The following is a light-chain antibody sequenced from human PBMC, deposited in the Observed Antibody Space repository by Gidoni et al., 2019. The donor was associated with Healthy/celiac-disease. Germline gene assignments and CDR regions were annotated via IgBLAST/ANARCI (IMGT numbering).Light chain of an antibody. J-gene: IGKJ3*01. CDR2: KAS. CDR3: QQYNSYSPV. V-gene: IGKV1-5*03. Sequence: DIQMTQSPSTLSASVGDRVTITCRASQSISSWLAWYQQKPGKAPKLLIYKASSLESGVPSRFSGSGSGTEFTLTISSLQPDDFATYYCQQYNSYSPVFXPXTKVDIK. CDR1: QSISSW.